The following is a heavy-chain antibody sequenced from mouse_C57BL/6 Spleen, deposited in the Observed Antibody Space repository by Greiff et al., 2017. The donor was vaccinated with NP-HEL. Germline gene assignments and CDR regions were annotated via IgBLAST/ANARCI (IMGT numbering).Heavy chain of an antibody. J-gene: IGHJ4*01. CDR2: INPNNGGT. CDR3: ARGEYYGSFPSYYYAMDY. D-gene: IGHD1-1*01. CDR1: GYTFTDYN. V-gene: IGHV1-18*01. Sequence: EVQLQQSGPELVKPGASVKIPCKASGYTFTDYNMDWVKQSHGKSLEWIGDINPNNGGTIYNQKFKGKATLTVDKSSSTAYMELRSLTSEDTAVYYCARGEYYGSFPSYYYAMDYWGQGTSVTVSS.